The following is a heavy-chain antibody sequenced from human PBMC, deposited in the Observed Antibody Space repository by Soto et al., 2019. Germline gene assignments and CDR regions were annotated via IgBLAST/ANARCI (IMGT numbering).Heavy chain of an antibody. D-gene: IGHD2-15*01. Sequence: QVQLVESGGGLVKPGGSLRLSCAVSGFTFSDYYMTWIRQAPGKGLEWLSYINKCGSVVYYADSVKGRFTISRDNAKNSLFLQMNSLRVYYTAVYHCARRIAGNTGHARAVWGQGTAFTASS. CDR1: GFTFSDYY. V-gene: IGHV3-11*01. J-gene: IGHJ6*02. CDR3: ARRIAGNTGHARAV. CDR2: INKCGSVV.